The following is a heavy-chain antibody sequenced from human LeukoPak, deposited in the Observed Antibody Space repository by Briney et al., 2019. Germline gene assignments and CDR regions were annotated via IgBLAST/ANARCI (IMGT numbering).Heavy chain of an antibody. J-gene: IGHJ4*02. CDR3: ARADYDFWGGYSHFDY. D-gene: IGHD3-3*01. CDR1: GFTFSSYW. V-gene: IGHV3-74*01. CDR2: INSDGSST. Sequence: GGSLRLSCAASGFTFSSYWMHWVRQAPGKGLVWVSRINSDGSSTSYADSVKGRFTISRDNAKNTLYLQMNSLRAEDTAVYYCARADYDFWGGYSHFDYWGQGTLVTVSS.